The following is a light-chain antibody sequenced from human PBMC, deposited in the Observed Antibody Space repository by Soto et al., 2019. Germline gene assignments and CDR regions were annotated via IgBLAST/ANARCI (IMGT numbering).Light chain of an antibody. J-gene: IGKJ4*01. V-gene: IGKV3-20*01. CDR3: QQYGSSPLT. CDR2: GTS. Sequence: VVTPSPVTLSLSPGASATLSCRASQSVSSSYLAWYQQKPGLAPRPLIYGTSSRATGIPDRFSGSGSGADFTLTISRLEPEDFAVYYCQQYGSSPLTFGGGTKVDI. CDR1: QSVSSSY.